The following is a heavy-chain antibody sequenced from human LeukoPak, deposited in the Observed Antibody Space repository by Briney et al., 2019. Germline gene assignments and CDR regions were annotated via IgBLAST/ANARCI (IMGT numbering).Heavy chain of an antibody. D-gene: IGHD3-10*01. CDR1: GFTFDDYA. J-gene: IGHJ4*02. Sequence: GGSLRLSCAASGFTFDDYAMHWIRQAPRKGLEWVSLISGDGGRTFYADSVKGRFTISRDNSKNSLYLQMNSLRTEDTALYYCAKDSLKYYGSGSYSGIDYWGQGSLVTVSS. CDR3: AKDSLKYYGSGSYSGIDY. CDR2: ISGDGGRT. V-gene: IGHV3-43*02.